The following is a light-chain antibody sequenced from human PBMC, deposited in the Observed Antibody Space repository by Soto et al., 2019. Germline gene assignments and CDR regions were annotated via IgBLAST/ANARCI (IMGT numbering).Light chain of an antibody. CDR2: AAS. Sequence: EIVITQSPAALSMYPGERATLSCRASQSVSTNLAWYQQTPGQAPRLLIYAASTRATGIPARFSGSGSGTEFTLTIGSLQSEDFAVYYCQQYDIDSAFGGGTKVDIK. CDR1: QSVSTN. J-gene: IGKJ4*01. CDR3: QQYDIDSA. V-gene: IGKV3-15*01.